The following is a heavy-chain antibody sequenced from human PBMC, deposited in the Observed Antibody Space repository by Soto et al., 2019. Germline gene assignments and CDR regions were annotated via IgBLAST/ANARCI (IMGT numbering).Heavy chain of an antibody. Sequence: GGSLRLSCAASGFTFSSYAMSWVRQAPGKGLEWVSAISGSGGSTYYADSVKGRFTISRDNSKNTLYLQMNSLSAEDTAVYYCTTKPHPLPLDYWGQGTLVTVSS. CDR3: TTKPHPLPLDY. CDR1: GFTFSSYA. CDR2: ISGSGGST. D-gene: IGHD1-26*01. V-gene: IGHV3-23*01. J-gene: IGHJ4*02.